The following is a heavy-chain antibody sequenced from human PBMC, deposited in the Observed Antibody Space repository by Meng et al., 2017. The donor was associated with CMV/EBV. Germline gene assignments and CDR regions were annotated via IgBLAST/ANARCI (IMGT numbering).Heavy chain of an antibody. V-gene: IGHV3-30*02. D-gene: IGHD1-26*01. CDR3: VKFFRWDQPDDAFDI. J-gene: IGHJ3*02. CDR2: IENDGSNK. CDR1: GFTFRRYG. Sequence: GGSLRLSCAASGFTFRRYGMDWVRQGPGKGLEWVTFIENDGSNKYYADSVKGRFTIPRDNFKNTVHLQINSLRAEDTALYYCVKFFRWDQPDDAFDIWGHGTMVTVSS.